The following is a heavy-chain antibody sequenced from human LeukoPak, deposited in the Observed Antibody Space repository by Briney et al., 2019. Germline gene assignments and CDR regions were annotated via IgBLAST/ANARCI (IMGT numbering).Heavy chain of an antibody. CDR3: ARWGYSSGWYYYDY. D-gene: IGHD6-19*01. CDR2: TNHDGSEK. CDR1: GFSFNIYW. V-gene: IGHV3-7*01. Sequence: RGSLRLSCAASGFSFNIYWMSWVRQAPGKGLEWVANTNHDGSEKYYVDSVKGRFTISRDNAENSLYLQMNSLRAEDTALYYCARWGYSSGWYYYDYWGQGTPVTVSS. J-gene: IGHJ4*02.